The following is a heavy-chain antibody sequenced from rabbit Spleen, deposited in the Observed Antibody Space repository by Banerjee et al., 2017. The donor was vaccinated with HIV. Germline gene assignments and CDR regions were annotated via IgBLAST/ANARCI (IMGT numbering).Heavy chain of an antibody. CDR1: GFDFTNYY. D-gene: IGHD4-1*01. CDR2: IDPVFGST. J-gene: IGHJ4*01. Sequence: QLKESGGGLVQPGGSLKLSCKASGFDFTNYYMSWVRQAPGKGLEWIGYIDPVFGSTYYASWVNGRFTISSHNAQNTLYLQLNSLTAADTATYFCARDLAGVIGWNFSLWGPGTLVTVS. V-gene: IGHV1S7*01. CDR3: ARDLAGVIGWNFSL.